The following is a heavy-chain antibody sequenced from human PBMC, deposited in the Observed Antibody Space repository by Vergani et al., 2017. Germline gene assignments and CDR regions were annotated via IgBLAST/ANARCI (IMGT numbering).Heavy chain of an antibody. J-gene: IGHJ6*03. D-gene: IGHD4-17*01. CDR2: ISHSGYT. V-gene: IGHV4-38-2*02. CDR3: ASLKLRDAYFMDV. Sequence: VQLQESGPGLLKPSETLSLTCTVSGYSISSGYYWGWIRQPPGKGLEWIGSISHSGYTFYSPSLKSRVTISMDTSKNQFSLKLNSVTAADTAVYYCASLKLRDAYFMDVWGKGTTVTVSS. CDR1: GYSISSGYY.